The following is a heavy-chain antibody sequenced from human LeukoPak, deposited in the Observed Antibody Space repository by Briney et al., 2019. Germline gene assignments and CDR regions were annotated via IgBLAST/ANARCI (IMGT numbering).Heavy chain of an antibody. J-gene: IGHJ4*02. Sequence: SETLSLTCTVSGGSISSSSYYWGWIRQPPGTGLEGFGSIYYSGSTYYNPSLKSRVTISVDTSKNQFSLKLSSVTAADTAVYYCARLYPYGALDYWGQGTLVTVSS. CDR2: IYYSGST. CDR3: ARLYPYGALDY. V-gene: IGHV4-39*01. D-gene: IGHD4/OR15-4a*01. CDR1: GGSISSSSYY.